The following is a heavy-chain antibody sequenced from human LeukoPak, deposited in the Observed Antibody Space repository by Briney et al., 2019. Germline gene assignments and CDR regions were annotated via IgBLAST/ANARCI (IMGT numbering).Heavy chain of an antibody. CDR1: GFTFSSYS. V-gene: IGHV3-48*01. CDR3: AKNGHGSGSYYPRTKYYFDY. Sequence: GGSLRLSCAASGFTFSSYSMNWVRQAPGKGLEWVSYISSSSSTIYYADFVKGRFTISRDNSKNTMYLQMNSLRAEDTAVYYCAKNGHGSGSYYPRTKYYFDYWGQGTLVTVSS. CDR2: ISSSSSTI. D-gene: IGHD3-10*01. J-gene: IGHJ4*02.